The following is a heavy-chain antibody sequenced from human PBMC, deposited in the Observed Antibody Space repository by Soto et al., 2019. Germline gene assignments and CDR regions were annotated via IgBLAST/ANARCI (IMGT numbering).Heavy chain of an antibody. CDR1: GFSFSNYA. J-gene: IGHJ4*02. V-gene: IGHV3-23*01. D-gene: IGHD1-26*01. Sequence: PGGSLRLSCAASGFSFSNYAVNWVRQAPGKGLEWVSLISAGGGGTYYADSLRGRFTISRDNSKNRVYLQLNSLRAEDTAFYYCAKDSVPDRETFNFDSLGQGTLVTVSS. CDR3: AKDSVPDRETFNFDS. CDR2: ISAGGGGT.